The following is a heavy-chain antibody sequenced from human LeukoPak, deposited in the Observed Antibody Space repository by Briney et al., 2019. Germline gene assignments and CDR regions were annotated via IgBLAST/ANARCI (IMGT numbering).Heavy chain of an antibody. CDR2: IYYSGST. V-gene: IGHV4-59*01. J-gene: IGHJ6*02. Sequence: SETLSFTCTVSGGSISSYYWSWIRQPPGKGLEWIGYIYYSGSTNYNPSLKSRVTISVDTSKNQFSLKLSSVTAADTAVYYCARSYYYDSSGYYYALGVWGQGTTVTVSS. CDR3: ARSYYYDSSGYYYALGV. CDR1: GGSISSYY. D-gene: IGHD3-22*01.